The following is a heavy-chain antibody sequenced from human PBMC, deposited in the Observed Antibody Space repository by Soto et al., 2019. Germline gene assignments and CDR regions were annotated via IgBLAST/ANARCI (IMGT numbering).Heavy chain of an antibody. D-gene: IGHD2-15*01. V-gene: IGHV3-74*01. CDR1: GFNFSSYW. CDR3: VRTSLVVAAATREDY. CDR2: INSDGSST. Sequence: GVLRLSYEASGFNFSSYWMHWVRQAPGKGLVWVSRINSDGSSTSYADSVKGRFTISRDNAKNTLYLQMNSLRAEDTAVYYCVRTSLVVAAATREDYWGQGTLVTVSS. J-gene: IGHJ4*02.